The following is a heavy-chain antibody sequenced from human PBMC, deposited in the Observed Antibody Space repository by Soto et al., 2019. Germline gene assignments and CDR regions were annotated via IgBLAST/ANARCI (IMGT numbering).Heavy chain of an antibody. CDR3: EKDIGPNGELLSPDY. Sequence: EVQLVESGGGLVQPGRSLRLSCAASGFTFDDYAMHWVRQAPGKGLEWVSGISWNSGSIGYADSVKGRFTISRDNAKNSLYLQMNSLRAEDTALYYCEKDIGPNGELLSPDYWGQGTLVTVSS. V-gene: IGHV3-9*01. CDR2: ISWNSGSI. J-gene: IGHJ4*02. CDR1: GFTFDDYA. D-gene: IGHD1-26*01.